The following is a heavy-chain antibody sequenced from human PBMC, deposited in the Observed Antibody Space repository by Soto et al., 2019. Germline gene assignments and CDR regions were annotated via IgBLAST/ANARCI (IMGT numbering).Heavy chain of an antibody. Sequence: GGSLRLSCAASGFTFSSYWMSWVRQAPGKGLEWVANIKQDGSEKYYVDSVKGRFTISRDNAKNSLYLQMNSLRAEDTAVYYCARGGNYYDSSGYYRELDYWGQGTLVTVSS. CDR1: GFTFSSYW. D-gene: IGHD3-22*01. V-gene: IGHV3-7*05. CDR2: IKQDGSEK. CDR3: ARGGNYYDSSGYYRELDY. J-gene: IGHJ4*02.